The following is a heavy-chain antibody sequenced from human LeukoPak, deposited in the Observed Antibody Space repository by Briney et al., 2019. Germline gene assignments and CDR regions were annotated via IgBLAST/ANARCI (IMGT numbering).Heavy chain of an antibody. Sequence: GGSLRLSCAASGFTFSSYAMSWVRQAPGKGLEWVSAISGSGGSTYYADSVKGRFTSSRDNSKNTLYLQMNSLRAEDTAVYYCAKYRITMIVVGGAFDIWGQGTMVTVSS. CDR1: GFTFSSYA. CDR2: ISGSGGST. J-gene: IGHJ3*02. CDR3: AKYRITMIVVGGAFDI. V-gene: IGHV3-23*01. D-gene: IGHD3-22*01.